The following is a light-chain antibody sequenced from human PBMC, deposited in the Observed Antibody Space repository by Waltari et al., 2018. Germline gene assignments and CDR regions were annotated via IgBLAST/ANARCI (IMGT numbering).Light chain of an antibody. CDR3: QQYNSWPPLT. J-gene: IGKJ4*01. V-gene: IGKV3-15*01. CDR2: AAT. CDR1: QSVSSN. Sequence: EIVMTQSPATLSVSPGERATLSCRASQSVSSNIAWYQQKPGQAPRLLVYAATTRVTDIPARFSGSGSGTEFTLSISILQSEDFAVYYCQQYNSWPPLTFGGGTKVEIK.